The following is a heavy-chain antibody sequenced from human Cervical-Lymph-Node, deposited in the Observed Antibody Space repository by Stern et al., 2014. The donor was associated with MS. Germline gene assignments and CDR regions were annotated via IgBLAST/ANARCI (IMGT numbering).Heavy chain of an antibody. D-gene: IGHD3-9*01. V-gene: IGHV1-2*06. CDR3: ATNILTGYKDLVNS. CDR2: SQPSSGNT. Sequence: QEQLVQSVAEVKQPGASVNVSCQASGYTFTGAHYIHWVRQAPGQGLEWMWRSQPSSGNTHYAQKFQGRAAMTRDASISTAYLGMNRLTSDDTAVYYCATNILTGYKDLVNSWGQGTLLTVSS. J-gene: IGHJ4*02. CDR1: GYTFTGAHY.